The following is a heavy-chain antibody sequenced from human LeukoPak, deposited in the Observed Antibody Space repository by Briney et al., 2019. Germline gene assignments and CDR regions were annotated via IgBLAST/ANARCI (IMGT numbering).Heavy chain of an antibody. CDR3: ARDRDFGCSGGSCYSAGAFDI. CDR1: GGSISSSSYY. D-gene: IGHD2-15*01. CDR2: IYYSGST. Sequence: SETLSLTCTVSGGSISSSSYYWGWIRQPPGKGLEWIGSIYYSGSTYYNPSLKSRVTISVDTSKNQFSLKLSSVTAADTAVYYCARDRDFGCSGGSCYSAGAFDIWGQGTVVTVSS. V-gene: IGHV4-39*07. J-gene: IGHJ3*02.